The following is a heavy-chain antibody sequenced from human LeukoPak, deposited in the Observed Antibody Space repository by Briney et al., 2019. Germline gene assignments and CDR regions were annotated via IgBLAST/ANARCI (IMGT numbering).Heavy chain of an antibody. CDR3: ARGPRILAAGSYYFDY. J-gene: IGHJ4*02. CDR1: GFSFKDDS. V-gene: IGHV3-11*01. CDR2: INVNGGAK. Sequence: GGSLRLSCAASGFSFKDDSFSWSRQAPGEGVGWVSVINVNGGAKYYADFVKVGFTISRDNAKSSLYLEMNSLRVEDTAVYCARGPRILAAGSYYFDYWGQGSLVTVSS. D-gene: IGHD6-13*01.